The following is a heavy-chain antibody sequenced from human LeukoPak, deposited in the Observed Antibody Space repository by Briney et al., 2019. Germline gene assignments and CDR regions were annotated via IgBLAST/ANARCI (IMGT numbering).Heavy chain of an antibody. V-gene: IGHV1-2*06. CDR3: ARDPGYSSGWYSIGWYFDL. CDR1: GYTFTGHY. CDR2: INPNSGGT. Sequence: ASVKVSCKASGYTFTGHYMHWVRQAPGQGLEWMGRINPNSGGTNYAQKFQGRVTMTRDTSISTAYMELSRLRSDDTAVYYCARDPGYSSGWYSIGWYFDLWGRGTLVTVSS. J-gene: IGHJ2*01. D-gene: IGHD6-19*01.